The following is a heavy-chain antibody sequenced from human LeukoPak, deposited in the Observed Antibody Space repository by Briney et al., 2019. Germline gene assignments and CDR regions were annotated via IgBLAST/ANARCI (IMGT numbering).Heavy chain of an antibody. CDR1: GFTFSDYY. V-gene: IGHV3-11*01. D-gene: IGHD3-16*01. Sequence: GGSLRLSCTASGFTFSDYYMSWIRQAPGKGLEWRSYISTSGGSVSYVDSVKGRFTISRDNAKNSVYLQIDSLRAEDTAMYYCARDRQFRLHDPWGQGILVTVSS. J-gene: IGHJ5*02. CDR3: ARDRQFRLHDP. CDR2: ISTSGGSV.